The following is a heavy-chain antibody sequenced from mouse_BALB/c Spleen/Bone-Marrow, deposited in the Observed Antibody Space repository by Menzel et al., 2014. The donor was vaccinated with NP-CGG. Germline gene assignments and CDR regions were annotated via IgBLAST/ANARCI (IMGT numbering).Heavy chain of an antibody. J-gene: IGHJ4*01. Sequence: QVQLQQSGAELGMPGASAKMSCKASGYTFTDNWIYWVKQRPGQGLEWTGAIDTSDSYTNYNQKFMGKASLTVDASSSTAYMQVSSLTSDDSAVYYCARGGHYFSLDYWGQGTSVTVSS. V-gene: IGHV1-69*01. CDR1: GYTFTDNW. CDR2: IDTSDSYT. D-gene: IGHD1-1*01. CDR3: ARGGHYFSLDY.